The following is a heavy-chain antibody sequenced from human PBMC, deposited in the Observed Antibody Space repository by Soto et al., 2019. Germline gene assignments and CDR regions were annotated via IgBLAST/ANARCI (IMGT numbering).Heavy chain of an antibody. CDR3: TREWGYIGVTGKDINQFDP. CDR2: INPNSGAT. V-gene: IGHV1-2*02. J-gene: IGHJ5*01. Sequence: AAVKFSCKASGYPFTGYYIHWVRQAPGQGPDCIGWINPNSGATNYAQKFQGRVTMTRDTSISTVYMELRRLRSDDTAVYYCTREWGYIGVTGKDINQFDPWAQGSLDTVSS. CDR1: GYPFTGYY. D-gene: IGHD6-19*01.